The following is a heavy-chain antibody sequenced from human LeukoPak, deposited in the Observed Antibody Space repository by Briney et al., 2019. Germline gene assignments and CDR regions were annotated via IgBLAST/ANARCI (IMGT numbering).Heavy chain of an antibody. V-gene: IGHV3-30*18. D-gene: IGHD4-23*01. J-gene: IGHJ4*02. CDR3: AKDGEGGNFNFDY. CDR2: ISYDGSNK. CDR1: GFTFSSYG. Sequence: GGSLRLSSAASGFTFSSYGMHWVRQAPGKGLEWEAVISYDGSNKYYADSVKGRFTISRDNSKNTLYLQMNSLRAEDTAVYYCAKDGEGGNFNFDYWGQGTLVTVSS.